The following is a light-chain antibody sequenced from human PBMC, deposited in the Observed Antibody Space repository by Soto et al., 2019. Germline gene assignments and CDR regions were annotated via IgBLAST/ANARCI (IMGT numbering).Light chain of an antibody. J-gene: IGKJ1*01. CDR3: QQYGSSGT. CDR2: GAS. CDR1: QSVSNNY. Sequence: EILLTHSPGTLSLSPGERPTPSYLASQSVSNNYLAWYQQTPGQAPRPLIYGASNRATGIPDRCSGSGSGTDFTLTISRLEPEEFAVYYCQQYGSSGTFGQGTKVDI. V-gene: IGKV3-20*01.